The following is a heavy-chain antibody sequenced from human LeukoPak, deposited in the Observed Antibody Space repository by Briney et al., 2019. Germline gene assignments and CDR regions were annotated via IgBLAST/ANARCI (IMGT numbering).Heavy chain of an antibody. CDR3: VRDLRTVYGRANFSWFDP. J-gene: IGHJ5*02. CDR2: IYYSGST. V-gene: IGHV4-61*01. D-gene: IGHD1-1*01. Sequence: ETLSLTCTVSGVSVSSGSYYWTWIRQPPGKGLEWIGYIYYSGSTRYNPSLKSRGTIFVDMSKNQFSLKLSSVTAADTAVYYCVRDLRTVYGRANFSWFDPWGQGTLVTVSS. CDR1: GVSVSSGSYY.